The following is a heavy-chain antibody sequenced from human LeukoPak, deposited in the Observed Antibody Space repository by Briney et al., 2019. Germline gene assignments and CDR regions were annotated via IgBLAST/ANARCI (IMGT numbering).Heavy chain of an antibody. CDR1: GDTFSSYA. Sequence: SVKVSCKASGDTFSSYAITWVRQAPGQGLEWMGRIIPILGIAKYAQKFQGRVTITADKSTSTAYMELSSLRSEDTAVYYCARDPEAIRYFDWSLDYWGQGTLVTVSS. J-gene: IGHJ4*02. CDR3: ARDPEAIRYFDWSLDY. D-gene: IGHD3-9*01. CDR2: IIPILGIA. V-gene: IGHV1-69*04.